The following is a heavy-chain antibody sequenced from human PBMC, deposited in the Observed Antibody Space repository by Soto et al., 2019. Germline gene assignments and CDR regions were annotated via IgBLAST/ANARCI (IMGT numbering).Heavy chain of an antibody. Sequence: QVQLVQSGDEVKKPGASVKFSCKESGYSLTTFFMHLVRQAPGQGLEWMGVIHPGYPAGRSTTYAQTFQGRVTLTTYTTAGPVYMELGRLSSDDTALYYWARQAIVAGATTGMDVLCQGITVTVSS. CDR1: GYSLTTFF. CDR3: ARQAIVAGATTGMDV. J-gene: IGHJ6*02. D-gene: IGHD1-26*01. CDR2: IHPGYPAGRST. V-gene: IGHV1-46*01.